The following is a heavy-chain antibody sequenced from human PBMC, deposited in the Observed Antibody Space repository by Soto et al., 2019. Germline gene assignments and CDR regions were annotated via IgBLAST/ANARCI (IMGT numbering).Heavy chain of an antibody. D-gene: IGHD4-17*01. CDR2: IYYSGST. V-gene: IGHV4-59*01. Sequence: SETLSLTCAVSGGSISSYYWSWIRQPPGKGLEWIGYIYYSGSTNYNPSLKSRVTISVDTSKNQFSLKLSSVTAADTAVYYCARGTVTTRLFGYWGQGTLVTVSS. CDR1: GGSISSYY. J-gene: IGHJ4*02. CDR3: ARGTVTTRLFGY.